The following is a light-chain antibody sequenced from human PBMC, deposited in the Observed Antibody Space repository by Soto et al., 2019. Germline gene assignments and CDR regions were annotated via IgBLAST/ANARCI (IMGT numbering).Light chain of an antibody. CDR1: QSISSY. CDR3: QQSYNTPLT. J-gene: IGKJ4*01. Sequence: IQMTQSPSSLSACVXYXVTXTXXASQSISSYLNWYQQKPGKAPKLLIYAASSLQSGVPSRFSGSGSGTEFTLTISSLQPDDFATYYCQQSYNTPLTFGGGTKVDIK. V-gene: IGKV1-39*01. CDR2: AAS.